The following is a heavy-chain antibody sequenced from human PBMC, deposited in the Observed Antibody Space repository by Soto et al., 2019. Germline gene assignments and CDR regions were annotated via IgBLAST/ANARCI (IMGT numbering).Heavy chain of an antibody. CDR1: GGSISSGGYY. J-gene: IGHJ6*02. CDR3: AKMTSVRNYGMDV. D-gene: IGHD4-17*01. Sequence: QVQLQESGPGLVKPSQTLSLTCTVSGGSISSGGYYWSWIRQHPGKGLEWIGYTYYSGSTYYNPSLKSRVTISVDTSKNQFSLKLSSVTAADTAVYDCAKMTSVRNYGMDVWGQGTTVTVSS. V-gene: IGHV4-31*03. CDR2: TYYSGST.